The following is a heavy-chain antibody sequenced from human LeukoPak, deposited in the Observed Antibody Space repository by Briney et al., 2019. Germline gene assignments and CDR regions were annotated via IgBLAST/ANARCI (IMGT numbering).Heavy chain of an antibody. D-gene: IGHD2-15*01. CDR1: GYTFSIYG. CDR2: VGAYNGKT. CDR3: ARTVRCSPSSCYFWVLDV. V-gene: IGHV1-18*01. Sequence: ASVKVSCKASGYTFSIYGITWVRQAPGQGLEWMGWVGAYNGKTNYAQKLQGRVTMTTDTSTSTVYMDLRSLTSDDTAIYYCARTVRCSPSSCYFWVLDVWGQGTTVTVSS. J-gene: IGHJ6*02.